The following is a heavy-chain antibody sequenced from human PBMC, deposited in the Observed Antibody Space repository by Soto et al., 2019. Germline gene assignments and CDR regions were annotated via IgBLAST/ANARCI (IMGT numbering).Heavy chain of an antibody. D-gene: IGHD2-2*01. V-gene: IGHV3-23*01. Sequence: GGSLILSCAASGFNFSSYAMSWVRQAPGKGLEWVSAISGSGGSTYYADSVKGRFTISRDNSKNTLYLQMNSLRAEDTAVYYCAKEDIVVVPAAEFDYWGQGTLVTVSS. J-gene: IGHJ4*02. CDR1: GFNFSSYA. CDR2: ISGSGGST. CDR3: AKEDIVVVPAAEFDY.